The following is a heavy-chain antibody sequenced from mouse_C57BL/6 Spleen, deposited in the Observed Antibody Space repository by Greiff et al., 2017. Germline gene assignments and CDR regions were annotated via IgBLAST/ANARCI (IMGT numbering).Heavy chain of an antibody. V-gene: IGHV1-81*01. Sequence: VQLQQSGAELARPGASVKLSCKASGYTFTSYGISWVKQRTGQGLEWIGEIYPRSGNTYYNEKFKGKATLTADKSSSTAYMELRSLTSEDSAVYFCAREFITTVVATRAMDYWGQGTSVTVSS. J-gene: IGHJ4*01. CDR3: AREFITTVVATRAMDY. D-gene: IGHD1-1*01. CDR1: GYTFTSYG. CDR2: IYPRSGNT.